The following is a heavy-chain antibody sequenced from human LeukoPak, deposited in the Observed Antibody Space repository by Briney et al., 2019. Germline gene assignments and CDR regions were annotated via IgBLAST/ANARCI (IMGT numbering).Heavy chain of an antibody. J-gene: IGHJ4*02. CDR1: GLTFSSYA. CDR2: ISSSGGTT. D-gene: IGHD6-13*01. Sequence: GGSLRLSCAASGLTFSSYAMTWVRQAPGKGLEWASTISSSGGTTHYADSVKGRFTISRDNSKNTLYLQMNSLRAEDTAVYYCANAPVYSSSWYGFYYWGQGTQVTVSS. V-gene: IGHV3-23*01. CDR3: ANAPVYSSSWYGFYY.